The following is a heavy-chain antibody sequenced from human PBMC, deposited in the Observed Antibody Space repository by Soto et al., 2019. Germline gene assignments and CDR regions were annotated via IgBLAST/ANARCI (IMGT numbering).Heavy chain of an antibody. Sequence: QVQLQESGPGLVEPSGTLSLTCSLSGGSISGGNWWSWVRQPPGKGLEWIGEIFHSGSTHYNSSLKSRVAMSVDKSKNQFSLILSSVTAADTAVYYCARFPGTTVGGVIWGQGTMVTVSS. CDR2: IFHSGST. D-gene: IGHD3-16*01. CDR3: ARFPGTTVGGVI. J-gene: IGHJ3*02. CDR1: GGSISGGNW. V-gene: IGHV4-4*02.